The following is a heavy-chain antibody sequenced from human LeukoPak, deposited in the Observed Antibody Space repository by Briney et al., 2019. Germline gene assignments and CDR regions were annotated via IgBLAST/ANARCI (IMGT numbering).Heavy chain of an antibody. V-gene: IGHV4-39*01. CDR3: ARHLYRRGAGPIHHYYYGIDV. Sequence: PSETLSLTCTVSSASISSRNYYWGWIRQSPGKGLEWIGSIYYSGSTYYNPSLRSRVTLFVHTSKKQLSLKLTSVTAADTAVYYCARHLYRRGAGPIHHYYYGIDVWGQGTTVTVSS. J-gene: IGHJ6*02. D-gene: IGHD3-16*02. CDR1: SASISSRNYY. CDR2: IYYSGST.